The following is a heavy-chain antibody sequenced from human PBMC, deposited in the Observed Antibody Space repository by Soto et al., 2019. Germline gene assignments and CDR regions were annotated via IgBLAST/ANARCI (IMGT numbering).Heavy chain of an antibody. CDR1: GYSFHNSG. CDR2: ISVLNGYA. Sequence: QVQLVQSGPELKKPGASVKVSCKTSGYSFHNSGISWVRQAPGQGLEWMGWISVLNGYAHYGQKFQGRVIMTADTFTSTAYMELRVLRYDDTAMYYCSKNGTTWFASWGQGTPVTVSS. CDR3: SKNGTTWFAS. D-gene: IGHD1-1*01. V-gene: IGHV1-18*01. J-gene: IGHJ5*01.